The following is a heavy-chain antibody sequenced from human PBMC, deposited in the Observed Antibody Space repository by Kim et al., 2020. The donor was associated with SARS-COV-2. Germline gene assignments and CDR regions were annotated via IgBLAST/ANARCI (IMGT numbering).Heavy chain of an antibody. CDR1: GFTFTSYW. V-gene: IGHV3-74*01. CDR3: ALPGQIVMLQSDFNS. D-gene: IGHD3-16*01. CDR2: IHSDGTRT. Sequence: GGSLRLSCAASGFTFTSYWMHWVRQAPGKGLVWVSRIHSDGTRTSYADSVKGRFTISRDNAKNMMYLQMNSLRAEDTAVYYCALPGQIVMLQSDFNSWGQGTLVTVSS. J-gene: IGHJ4*02.